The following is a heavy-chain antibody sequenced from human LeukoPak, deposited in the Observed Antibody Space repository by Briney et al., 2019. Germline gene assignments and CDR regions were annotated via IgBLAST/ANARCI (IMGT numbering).Heavy chain of an antibody. V-gene: IGHV3-74*01. J-gene: IGHJ3*02. D-gene: IGHD6-19*01. Sequence: PGGSLRLSCAASGFTFSSYWMHWVRQAPGKGLVWVSHTKSDGSGTSYADSVTGRFTISRDNAKNMLYLQMNSLRGEDTAVYFCARGLAVAVPDAFDIWGQGTMVTVSS. CDR2: TKSDGSGT. CDR1: GFTFSSYW. CDR3: ARGLAVAVPDAFDI.